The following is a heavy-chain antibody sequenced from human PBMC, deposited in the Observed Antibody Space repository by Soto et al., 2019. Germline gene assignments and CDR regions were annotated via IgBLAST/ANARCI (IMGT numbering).Heavy chain of an antibody. CDR2: IIPMVGRS. Sequence: QVQLVQSGAEVKKPGSSVRVSCKASGDTFNFYTIHWVRQAPGQGLEWLGRIIPMVGRSNYAQRFQGRVTMIADKSTSTVYMQLSSLRSEDTALYYCATSYGSGSRPFDNWGQGTLVSVSS. CDR1: GDTFNFYT. D-gene: IGHD3-10*01. CDR3: ATSYGSGSRPFDN. J-gene: IGHJ5*02. V-gene: IGHV1-69*02.